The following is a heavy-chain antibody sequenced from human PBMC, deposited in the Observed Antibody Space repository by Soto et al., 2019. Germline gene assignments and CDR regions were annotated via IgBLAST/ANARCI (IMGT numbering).Heavy chain of an antibody. CDR3: AILWTSVTPEDAFAI. D-gene: IGHD1-1*01. CDR2: IYPDDSTT. J-gene: IGHJ3*02. V-gene: IGHV5-51*01. CDR1: GYTFTNYY. Sequence: RGESLKISCKGSGYTFTNYYIGWVRQLPGKGLERMGIIYPDDSTTRYGPSFQGQVTISVDKSIDTAFLQWGSLRASDTAMYYCAILWTSVTPEDAFAIWGPGTKVPVSS.